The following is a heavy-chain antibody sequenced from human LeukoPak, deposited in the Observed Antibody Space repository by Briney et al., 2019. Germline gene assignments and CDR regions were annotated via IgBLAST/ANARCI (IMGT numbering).Heavy chain of an antibody. CDR2: IQQDGSEK. CDR3: ARDLHIVVVPTTPGF. D-gene: IGHD2-2*01. J-gene: IGHJ4*02. V-gene: IGHV3-7*03. CDR1: GFTFSNYW. Sequence: GGSLRLSCAASGFTFSNYWMSWVRQAPGKGLEWVANIQQDGSEKYYVDSVKGRFTISRDNDKNSLYLQMNSLRAEDTAVYYCARDLHIVVVPTTPGFWGQGTLVTVSS.